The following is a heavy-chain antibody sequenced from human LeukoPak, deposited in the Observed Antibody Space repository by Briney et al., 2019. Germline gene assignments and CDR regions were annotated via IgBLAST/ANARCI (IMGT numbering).Heavy chain of an antibody. J-gene: IGHJ4*02. D-gene: IGHD2-15*01. CDR1: GYSFTSYW. CDR2: IDPSGSYT. Sequence: GESLRTSCKGSGYSFTSYWITWVRQMPGKGVEWRGRIDPSGSYTNYNPFFQGHVTISADKSISTGYLQWSSLKASDTAMYYCARQPRYCSGGSCSLFDYFDYWGQGTLVTVSS. V-gene: IGHV5-10-1*01. CDR3: ARQPRYCSGGSCSLFDYFDY.